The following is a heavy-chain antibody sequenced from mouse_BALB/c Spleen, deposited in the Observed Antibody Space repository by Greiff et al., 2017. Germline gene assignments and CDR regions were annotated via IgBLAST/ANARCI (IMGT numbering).Heavy chain of an antibody. D-gene: IGHD2-4*01. J-gene: IGHJ4*01. CDR2: INPSNGGT. V-gene: IGHV1S81*02. CDR1: GYTFTSYY. Sequence: QVQLQQSGAELVKPGASVKLSCKASGYTFTSYYMYWVKQRPGQGLEWIGEINPSNGGTNFNEKFKSKATLTVDKSSSTAYMQLSSLTSEDSAVYYCTRCYDDDVDYAMDYWGQGTSVTVSS. CDR3: TRCYDDDVDYAMDY.